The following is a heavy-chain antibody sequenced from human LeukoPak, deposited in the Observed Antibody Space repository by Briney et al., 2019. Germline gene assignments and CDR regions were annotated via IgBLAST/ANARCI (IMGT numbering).Heavy chain of an antibody. D-gene: IGHD4-11*01. CDR3: ARGEDYDY. V-gene: IGHV4-30-4*01. J-gene: IGHJ4*02. CDR1: GGSISSGDYY. CDR2: IYYSGST. Sequence: SETLSLTCTVSGGSISSGDYYWSWIRQPPGKGLEWIGYIYYSGSTYYNPSLKSRVTMSVDTSKNQFSLKPSSVTAADTAVYYCARGEDYDYWGQGTLVTVSS.